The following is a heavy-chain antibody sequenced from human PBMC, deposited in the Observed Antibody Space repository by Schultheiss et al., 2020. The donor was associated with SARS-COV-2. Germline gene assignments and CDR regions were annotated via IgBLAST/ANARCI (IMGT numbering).Heavy chain of an antibody. CDR2: IHQDGSGK. J-gene: IGHJ4*02. CDR3: ARLIASSAWGNDY. CDR1: GFNLRNYW. V-gene: IGHV3-7*03. D-gene: IGHD6-6*01. Sequence: GGSLRLSCAASGFNLRNYWMSWVRQAPGKGLEWVANIHQDGSGKYYVDSVKGRFSISRDNAQNSLHLQMNSLRVEDTAVYYCARLIASSAWGNDYWGQGTLVTVSS.